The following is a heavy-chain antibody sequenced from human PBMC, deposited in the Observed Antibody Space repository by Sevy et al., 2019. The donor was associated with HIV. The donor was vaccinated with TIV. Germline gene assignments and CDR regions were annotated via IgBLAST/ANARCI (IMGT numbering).Heavy chain of an antibody. Sequence: GGSLRLSCATSGVTISNYAMNWVRQAPGKGLEWVSGISGSGGSTYYADSVKGRFTISRDNSKNTLYLQMNSLRAEDTAVYYCAKDSHFDNTLFDYWGQGTLVTVSS. V-gene: IGHV3-23*01. CDR2: ISGSGGST. J-gene: IGHJ4*02. CDR1: GVTISNYA. CDR3: AKDSHFDNTLFDY. D-gene: IGHD3-22*01.